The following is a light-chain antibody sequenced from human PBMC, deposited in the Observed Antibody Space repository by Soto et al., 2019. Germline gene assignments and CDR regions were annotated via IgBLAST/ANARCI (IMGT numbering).Light chain of an antibody. CDR3: HQRSNRPPLT. CDR1: QSVSSY. V-gene: IGKV3-11*01. CDR2: DAF. Sequence: EIELTQSPATLSLSPGERATLSCRASQSVSSYLAWYQQKPGQAPRLLIYDAFNMATGIQARFSGSGSWTDFTLTISRLEPEDFAAYYCHQRSNRPPLTFGGGTKVEIK. J-gene: IGKJ4*01.